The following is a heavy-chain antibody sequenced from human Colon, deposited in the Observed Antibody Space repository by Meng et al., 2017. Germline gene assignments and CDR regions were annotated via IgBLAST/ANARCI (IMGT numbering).Heavy chain of an antibody. J-gene: IGHJ4*02. V-gene: IGHV3-74*01. Sequence: EVQLEESGGTLVQPGGSLGLSCAASGFSFSGYWMIWVRQAPGQGLVWVSRISSDGSTTHYADSVKGRFTISRDNAKNTLYLQMNSLRAEDTAVYYCGRDYYGIPDYWGQGTLVTVSS. CDR3: GRDYYGIPDY. D-gene: IGHD3-10*01. CDR1: GFSFSGYW. CDR2: ISSDGSTT.